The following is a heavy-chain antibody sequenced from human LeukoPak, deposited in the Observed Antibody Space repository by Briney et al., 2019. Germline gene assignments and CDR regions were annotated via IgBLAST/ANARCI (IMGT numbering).Heavy chain of an antibody. CDR3: ARGLYSSNSLDC. V-gene: IGHV3-7*01. D-gene: IGHD6-13*01. CDR2: TKPDGSAT. CDR1: GFTISSYW. Sequence: GGSLRLSCVASGFTISSYWMHWVRQAPGGGLEWVADTKPDGSATYYGDSVKGRFTISRDNAKNSLYLQMNSLRGEDTAVYYCARGLYSSNSLDCWGQGTLVTVSS. J-gene: IGHJ4*02.